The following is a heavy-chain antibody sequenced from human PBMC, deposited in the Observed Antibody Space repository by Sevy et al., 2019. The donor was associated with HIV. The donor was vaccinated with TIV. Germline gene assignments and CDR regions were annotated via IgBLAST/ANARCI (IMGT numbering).Heavy chain of an antibody. D-gene: IGHD3-3*01. V-gene: IGHV4-39*01. CDR2: FYYSGST. J-gene: IGHJ5*02. CDR1: GGSISSSRYY. Sequence: SETLSLTCTVSGGSISSSRYYWGWIRQPPGKGLQWIGSFYYSGSTYYNPSLRSRVTISVDTSKNQFSLKLTSVTAADTAVYHCAAPPFFHDFASNWFDPWGQGTLVTVSS. CDR3: AAPPFFHDFASNWFDP.